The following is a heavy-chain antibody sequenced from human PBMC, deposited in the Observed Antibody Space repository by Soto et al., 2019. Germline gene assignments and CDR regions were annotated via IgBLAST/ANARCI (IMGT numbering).Heavy chain of an antibody. Sequence: GSLRLSCATSGFTFSSYAMSWVRQAPGEGLEWVSVISGSGGSTYYADSVKGRFTISRDNSKNTLYLQMNSLRAEDTAVYYCARFGSGSYPWYFDLWGRGTLVTVSS. D-gene: IGHD3-10*01. J-gene: IGHJ2*01. CDR3: ARFGSGSYPWYFDL. V-gene: IGHV3-23*01. CDR1: GFTFSSYA. CDR2: ISGSGGST.